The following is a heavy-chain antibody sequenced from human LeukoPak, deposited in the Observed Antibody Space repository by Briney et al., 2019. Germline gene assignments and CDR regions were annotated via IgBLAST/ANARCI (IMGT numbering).Heavy chain of an antibody. D-gene: IGHD6-19*01. V-gene: IGHV1-8*01. CDR2: MNPNSGNT. J-gene: IGHJ5*02. CDR1: GYTFTSYD. Sequence: ASVTVSCKASGYTFTSYDINWVRQATGQGLEWMGWMNPNSGNTGYAQKFQGRVTMTRNTSISTAYMELSSLRSEDTAVYYCARRAVASWVLYGWFDPWGQGTLVTVSS. CDR3: ARRAVASWVLYGWFDP.